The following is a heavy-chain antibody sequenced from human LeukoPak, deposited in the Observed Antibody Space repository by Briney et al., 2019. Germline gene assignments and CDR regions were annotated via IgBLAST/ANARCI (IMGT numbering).Heavy chain of an antibody. D-gene: IGHD3-9*01. CDR1: GYTFTGYY. J-gene: IGHJ4*02. V-gene: IGHV1-2*02. CDR2: LIPNSGVT. Sequence: ASVKVSCKASGYTFTGYYIHWVRQAPGQGLEWMGWLIPNSGVTRYSQNFQARLTMTRDTSLSSAYMELTNLTSNDTAVYYCAILPHRYFGNSGKRNDYWGQGTLVTVSS. CDR3: AILPHRYFGNSGKRNDY.